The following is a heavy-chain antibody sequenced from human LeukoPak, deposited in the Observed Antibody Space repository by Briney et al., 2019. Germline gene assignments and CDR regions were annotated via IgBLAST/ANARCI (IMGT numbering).Heavy chain of an antibody. V-gene: IGHV3-53*01. CDR2: FYIDGST. J-gene: IGHJ4*02. CDR3: ARDFSWRHFDY. Sequence: QTGGSLRLSCAVSGFTVSSSYMTWVPQAPGKGLEWVSVFYIDGSTYYVYTVKGRFTISRDYTKNTLYLQINSLRAEDTAVYYWARDFSWRHFDYWGQGTLVTVAS. CDR1: GFTVSSSY. D-gene: IGHD6-13*01.